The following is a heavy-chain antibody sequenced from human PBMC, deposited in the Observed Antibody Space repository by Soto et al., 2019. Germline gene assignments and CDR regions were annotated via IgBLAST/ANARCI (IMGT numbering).Heavy chain of an antibody. CDR2: FSYSGTT. D-gene: IGHD3-22*01. V-gene: IGHV4-30-4*01. Sequence: QVRLQQSGPGLVKPSQTLSLTCTVSGGSITSGDYYWSWIHQSPGKGLEWIGHFSYSGTTNYNPSLKSXXXXXXXXXXXXXXXXXXXXXXXXXXXYYCGRGVNYDSEGVDAFDIWGQGTMVTVSS. CDR3: GRGVNYDSEGVDAFDI. J-gene: IGHJ3*02. CDR1: GGSITSGDYY.